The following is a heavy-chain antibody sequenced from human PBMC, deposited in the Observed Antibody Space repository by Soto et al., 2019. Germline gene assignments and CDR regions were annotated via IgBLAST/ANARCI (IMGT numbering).Heavy chain of an antibody. D-gene: IGHD6-13*01. Sequence: QVQLVQSGAEVKKPGASVKVSCKASGYTFTSYGISWVRQAPGQGLEWMGRISAYNGNTNYARKLQGRVTMTTDTSTSTAYMELRSLRSDDTAVYYCAREAAAGVSSYGMDVWGQGTTVTVSS. CDR1: GYTFTSYG. J-gene: IGHJ6*02. V-gene: IGHV1-18*01. CDR3: AREAAAGVSSYGMDV. CDR2: ISAYNGNT.